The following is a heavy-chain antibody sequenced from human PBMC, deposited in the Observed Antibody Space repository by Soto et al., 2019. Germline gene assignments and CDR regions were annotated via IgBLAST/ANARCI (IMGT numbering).Heavy chain of an antibody. Sequence: LRDWCGAAECTCVAYGMRRVSKVPGKGLEWVAVIWYDGSNKYYADSVKGRFTISRDNSKNTLYLQMNSLRVEDTAVYYCARDGSGSTHQFDYWGQGTLVTVSS. J-gene: IGHJ4*02. V-gene: IGHV3-33*01. D-gene: IGHD1-26*01. CDR3: ARDGSGSTHQFDY. CDR2: IWYDGSNK. CDR1: ECTCVAYG.